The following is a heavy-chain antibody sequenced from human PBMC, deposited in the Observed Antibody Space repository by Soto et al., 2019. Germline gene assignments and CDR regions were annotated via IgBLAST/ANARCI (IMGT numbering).Heavy chain of an antibody. D-gene: IGHD2-2*01. CDR2: IIPIFGTA. V-gene: IGHV1-69*13. Sequence: ASVKVSCKASGGTFSSYAISWVRQAPGQGLEWMGGIIPIFGTADYAQKFQGRVTITADESTSTAYMELSSLRSEDTAVYYCASHLIVVVPAAHPQSYSAMDVWGQGTTVTVSS. J-gene: IGHJ6*02. CDR1: GGTFSSYA. CDR3: ASHLIVVVPAAHPQSYSAMDV.